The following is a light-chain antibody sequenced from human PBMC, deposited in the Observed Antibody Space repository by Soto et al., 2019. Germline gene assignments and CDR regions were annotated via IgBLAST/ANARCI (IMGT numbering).Light chain of an antibody. CDR2: DVS. CDR3: SSYTTSATVV. CDR1: SNDVGAYTF. J-gene: IGLJ2*01. V-gene: IGLV2-14*03. Sequence: QSALTQPASVSGSPGQSITISCTGTSNDVGAYTFVSWYQQHPDKAPKLMIYDVSDRPSGVSNRFSGSKSGNTASLTISGLQAEDEADYYCSSYTTSATVVFGGGTKVTVL.